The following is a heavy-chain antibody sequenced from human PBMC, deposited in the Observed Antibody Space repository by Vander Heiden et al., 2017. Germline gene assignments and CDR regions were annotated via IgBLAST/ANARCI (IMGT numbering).Heavy chain of an antibody. D-gene: IGHD2-2*01. J-gene: IGHJ6*02. CDR3: ARDVVPAAMGGYYGMDV. Sequence: EVQLVESGGGLIQPGGSLRLSCAASGFTVGSNYMSWVRQAPGKGLEWVSVIYSGGSTYYADSVKGRFTISRDNSKNTLYLQMNSLRAEDTAVYYCARDVVPAAMGGYYGMDVWGQGTTVTVSS. CDR1: GFTVGSNY. V-gene: IGHV3-53*01. CDR2: IYSGGST.